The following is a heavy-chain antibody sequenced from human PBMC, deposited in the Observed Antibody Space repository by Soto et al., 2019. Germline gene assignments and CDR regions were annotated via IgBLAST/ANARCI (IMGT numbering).Heavy chain of an antibody. V-gene: IGHV1-69*01. CDR2: IIPIFGTA. D-gene: IGHD3-10*01. CDR3: ARDVVNTMVRGARGAFDI. CDR1: GGTFSSYA. Sequence: QVQLVQSGAEVKKPGSSVKVSCKASGGTFSSYAISWVRQAPGQGLEWMGGIIPIFGTANYAQKFQGRVTITADESTSTAYMELSSLRPEDTAVYYCARDVVNTMVRGARGAFDIWGQGTMVTVSS. J-gene: IGHJ3*02.